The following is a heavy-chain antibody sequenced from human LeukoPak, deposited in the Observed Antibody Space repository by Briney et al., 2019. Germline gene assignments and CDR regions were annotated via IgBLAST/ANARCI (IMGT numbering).Heavy chain of an antibody. Sequence: GGSLRLSCAASGFTFGDYYMSWIRQAPGKGLEWVSYISSSGSTIYYADSVKGRFTISRDNSKNTLYLQMNSLRAEDTAVYYCAKTPAAAYDFWSGYSYYFDYWGQGTLVTVSS. CDR3: AKTPAAAYDFWSGYSYYFDY. J-gene: IGHJ4*02. CDR2: ISSSGSTI. D-gene: IGHD3-3*01. V-gene: IGHV3-11*01. CDR1: GFTFGDYY.